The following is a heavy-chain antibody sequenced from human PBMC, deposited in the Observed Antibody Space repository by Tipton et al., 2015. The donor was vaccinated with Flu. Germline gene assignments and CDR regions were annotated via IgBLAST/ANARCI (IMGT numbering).Heavy chain of an antibody. D-gene: IGHD5-24*01. Sequence: TLSLTYAVYVGSFSGYYWSWIRQPPGKGLEWIGEINDSGSTHYNPSLKSRVTISVDTSKNQFSLKLSSVTAADTAVYYCARRRDGYNCFDYWGQGTRVTVSS. CDR2: INDSGST. J-gene: IGHJ4*02. CDR3: ARRRDGYNCFDY. V-gene: IGHV4-34*01. CDR1: VGSFSGYY.